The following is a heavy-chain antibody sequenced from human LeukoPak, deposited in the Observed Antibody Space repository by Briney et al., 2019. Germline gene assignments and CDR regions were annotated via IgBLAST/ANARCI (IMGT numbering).Heavy chain of an antibody. CDR3: ARGGGNGGGWVGHYYYMDV. J-gene: IGHJ6*03. CDR1: GGSISSGGYY. D-gene: IGHD4-23*01. V-gene: IGHV4-61*02. Sequence: SETLSLTCTVSGGSISSGGYYWSWIRQPAGKGLEWIGRIYTSGSTNYNPSLKSRVTISVDTPKNQFSLKLTSVTAADTAVYYCARGGGNGGGWVGHYYYMDVWGKGTTVTASS. CDR2: IYTSGST.